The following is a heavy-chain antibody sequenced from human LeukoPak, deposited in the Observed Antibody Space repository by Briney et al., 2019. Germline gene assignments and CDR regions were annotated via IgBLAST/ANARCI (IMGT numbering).Heavy chain of an antibody. Sequence: GESLKISCKGSGYTFSSYWIGWVRQMPGKGLEWMGIIYPGDSDTRYSPSFQGQVTISADKSISTAYLQWSSLKASDTATYYCARHRVGATNFDYWGQGTLVTLSS. CDR1: GYTFSSYW. J-gene: IGHJ4*02. V-gene: IGHV5-51*01. D-gene: IGHD1-26*01. CDR3: ARHRVGATNFDY. CDR2: IYPGDSDT.